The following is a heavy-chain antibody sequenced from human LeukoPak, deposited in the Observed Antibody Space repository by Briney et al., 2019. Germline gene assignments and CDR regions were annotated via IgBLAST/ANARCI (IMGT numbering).Heavy chain of an antibody. J-gene: IGHJ6*04. Sequence: SETLSLTCTVSGDSISSYFWTWLRQSPGKGLEWIGYVHDSGSTNYNPSLESRVTISADTSKNQFSLKLTSVTAADTAVYYCARDHIRRGCGTNICYPMDVWGKGTTVTVSS. CDR2: VHDSGST. CDR3: ARDHIRRGCGTNICYPMDV. V-gene: IGHV4-59*01. CDR1: GDSISSYF. D-gene: IGHD2-2*01.